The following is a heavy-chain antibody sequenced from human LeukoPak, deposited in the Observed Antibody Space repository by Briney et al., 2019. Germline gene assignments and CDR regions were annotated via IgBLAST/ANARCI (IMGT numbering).Heavy chain of an antibody. Sequence: SVKVSCKASGGSLKNFAISWVRQAPGQGPEGVGGFNHFYGTTNYAQKFQGRVTSNVDDSTNIAYLDLSSLRSDDTALYYCARRAEWFSWTRLDAFDIWGQGTMVTVSS. D-gene: IGHD3-3*01. CDR2: FNHFYGTT. CDR1: GGSLKNFA. V-gene: IGHV1-69*13. J-gene: IGHJ3*02. CDR3: ARRAEWFSWTRLDAFDI.